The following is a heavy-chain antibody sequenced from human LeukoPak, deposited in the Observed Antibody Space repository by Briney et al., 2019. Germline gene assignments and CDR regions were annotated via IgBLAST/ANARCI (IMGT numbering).Heavy chain of an antibody. J-gene: IGHJ6*02. D-gene: IGHD2-2*02. CDR3: ARSRYCSSTSCYMYYYYGMDV. Sequence: PGGSLRLSCAASGFPFSGFYMTWIRQAPGKGPEWLSDISSSGDYTDYADSVKGRFTISRDNTKNSLYLQMTSLRAEDTAVYYCARSRYCSSTSCYMYYYYGMDVWGQGTTVTVSS. CDR1: GFPFSGFY. V-gene: IGHV3-11*06. CDR2: ISSSGDYT.